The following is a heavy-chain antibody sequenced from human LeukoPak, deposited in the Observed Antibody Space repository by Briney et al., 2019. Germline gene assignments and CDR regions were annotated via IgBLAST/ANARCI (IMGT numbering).Heavy chain of an antibody. CDR2: IYTSGST. Sequence: SQTLSLTCTVSGGSISSGSYYWSWIRQPAGKGLEWIGRIYTSGSTNYNPSLKSRVTISVDTSKNQFSLKLNSVTAADTAVYYCARRRGSNIGTFDYWGQGTLVTVSS. V-gene: IGHV4-61*02. CDR1: GGSISSGSYY. D-gene: IGHD1-26*01. J-gene: IGHJ4*02. CDR3: ARRRGSNIGTFDY.